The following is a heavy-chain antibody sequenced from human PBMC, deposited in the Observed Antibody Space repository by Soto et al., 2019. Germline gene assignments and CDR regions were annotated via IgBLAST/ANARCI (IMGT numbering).Heavy chain of an antibody. CDR2: IYWDDDK. Sequence: QITLKESGPTLVKPTQTLTLTCTFSGFSLSTSGVGVGWIRQPPGKALEWLALIYWDDDKRYSPSLKSRVTITKDPSKNQVVLTRTNMDPVETAIYYCAHTSLGAFDIWGLGTMVTVSS. J-gene: IGHJ3*02. CDR3: AHTSLGAFDI. CDR1: GFSLSTSGVG. V-gene: IGHV2-5*02. D-gene: IGHD7-27*01.